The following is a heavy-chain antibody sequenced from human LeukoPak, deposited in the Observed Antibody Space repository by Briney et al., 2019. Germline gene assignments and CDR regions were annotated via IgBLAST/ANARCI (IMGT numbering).Heavy chain of an antibody. D-gene: IGHD1-26*01. CDR1: GDSISSGGYS. CDR2: IYHSGGT. J-gene: IGHJ4*02. Sequence: SQTLSLTCAVTGDSISSGGYSWSWIRQPPGMALEWIGSIYHSGGTHHNPSLKSRVTMSVDRSKNQFSLKLTSVTAADTAVYYCARGGVGATTGTYDSWGQGIPVTVSS. CDR3: ARGGVGATTGTYDS. V-gene: IGHV4-30-2*01.